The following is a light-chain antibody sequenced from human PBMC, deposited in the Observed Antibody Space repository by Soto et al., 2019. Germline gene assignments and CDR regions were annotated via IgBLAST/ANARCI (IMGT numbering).Light chain of an antibody. V-gene: IGKV3-20*01. CDR2: GAS. J-gene: IGKJ4*01. CDR1: QSISRSF. CDR3: QQYGSSPPLT. Sequence: EFVLTQSPGKLSLSPGERATRSCRASQSISRSFLAWYQQKPGQAPRLLIYGASSRGTGIPDRFSGSGSGTDVTLTISRLEPEDFAVYYCQQYGSSPPLTFGGGTKVEIK.